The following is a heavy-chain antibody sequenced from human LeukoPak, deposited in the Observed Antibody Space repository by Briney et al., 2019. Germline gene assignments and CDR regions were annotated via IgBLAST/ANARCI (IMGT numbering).Heavy chain of an antibody. V-gene: IGHV4-59*02. Sequence: PSETLSLTCSVSGASVSNHYCTWIRQPPGKRLEWIGYAYYSGSTNYNASLQSRVTISVDTYKNQFSLRLNSVTAADTAVYYCAISYGGYVLDSWGQGTLVIVSS. CDR1: GASVSNHY. D-gene: IGHD5-12*01. J-gene: IGHJ4*02. CDR2: AYYSGST. CDR3: AISYGGYVLDS.